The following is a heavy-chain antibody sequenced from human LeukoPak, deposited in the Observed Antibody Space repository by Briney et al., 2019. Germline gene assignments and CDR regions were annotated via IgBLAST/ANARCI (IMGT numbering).Heavy chain of an antibody. D-gene: IGHD5-24*01. V-gene: IGHV4-39*01. Sequence: PSETLSLTRTVSGGSISSSSYYWGWIRQPPGKGLEWLRSIYYSGSTYYNPSLKSRVTISVDTSKNQFSLKLSSVTAADAAVYYCARRGRWLQLSYWGQGTLVTVSS. CDR1: GGSISSSSYY. CDR2: IYYSGST. J-gene: IGHJ4*02. CDR3: ARRGRWLQLSY.